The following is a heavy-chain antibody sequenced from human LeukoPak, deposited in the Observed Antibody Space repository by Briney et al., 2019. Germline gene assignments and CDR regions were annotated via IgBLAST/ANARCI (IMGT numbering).Heavy chain of an antibody. Sequence: PSETLSLTCTVSGGSTSSYYWSWIRQPPGKGLEWIGYIYYSGSTNYNPSLKSRVTISVDTSKNQFSLKLSSVTAADTAVYYCAREFAGYSSGWYSGNDYFDYWGQGTLVTVSS. CDR3: AREFAGYSSGWYSGNDYFDY. CDR2: IYYSGST. V-gene: IGHV4-59*01. CDR1: GGSTSSYY. D-gene: IGHD6-19*01. J-gene: IGHJ4*02.